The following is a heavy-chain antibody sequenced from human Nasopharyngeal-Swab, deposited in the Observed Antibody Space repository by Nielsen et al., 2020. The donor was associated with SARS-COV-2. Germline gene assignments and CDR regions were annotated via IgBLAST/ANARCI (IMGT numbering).Heavy chain of an antibody. Sequence: PGKGLEWIGEINHSGSTNYNPSLKSRVTISVDTSKNQFSLKLSSVTAADTAVYYCARYSRSSWSSRRDYWGQGTQVTVSS. J-gene: IGHJ4*02. CDR2: INHSGST. CDR3: ARYSRSSWSSRRDY. D-gene: IGHD6-13*01. V-gene: IGHV4-34*01.